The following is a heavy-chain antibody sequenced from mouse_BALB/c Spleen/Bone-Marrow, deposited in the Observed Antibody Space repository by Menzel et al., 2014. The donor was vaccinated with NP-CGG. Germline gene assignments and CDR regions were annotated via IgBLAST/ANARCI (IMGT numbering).Heavy chain of an antibody. CDR1: GFTFSNYG. CDR2: INGNGGST. D-gene: IGHD2-1*01. V-gene: IGHV5-6-3*01. J-gene: IGHJ2*01. CDR3: VRGNYGNYVDYFDF. Sequence: EVKLMESGGGLVQPGGSLKLSCAASGFTFSNYGTSWVRQTPDKRLELVATINGNGGSTYYPDSVKGRFTISRDTAKNTLYLQMSSLKSEETAMYYCVRGNYGNYVDYFDFWGQGTTLTVSS.